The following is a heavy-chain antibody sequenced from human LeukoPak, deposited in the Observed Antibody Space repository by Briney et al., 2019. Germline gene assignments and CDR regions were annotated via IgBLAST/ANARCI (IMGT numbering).Heavy chain of an antibody. CDR2: IIPIFGTA. Sequence: SVEVSCKASGGTFSSYAISWVRQAPGQGLEWMGGIIPIFGTANYAQKFQGRVTITADESTSTAYMELSSLRSEDTAVYYCARGLIAAAVPYFDYWGQGTLVTVSS. J-gene: IGHJ4*02. CDR1: GGTFSSYA. V-gene: IGHV1-69*13. D-gene: IGHD6-13*01. CDR3: ARGLIAAAVPYFDY.